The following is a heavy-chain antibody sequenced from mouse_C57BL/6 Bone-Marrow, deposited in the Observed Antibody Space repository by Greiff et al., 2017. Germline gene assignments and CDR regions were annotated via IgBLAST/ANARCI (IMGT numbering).Heavy chain of an antibody. J-gene: IGHJ3*01. Sequence: QVQLQQPGAELVKPGASVKLSCKASGYTFTSYWMQWVKQRPGQGLEWIGEIDPSDSYTNYNQKFKGKATVTVDTSSSTDYMQLSSLTAADSAVYYCAREGLRGFAYWGQGTLVTVSA. D-gene: IGHD3-1*01. CDR3: AREGLRGFAY. V-gene: IGHV1-50*01. CDR1: GYTFTSYW. CDR2: IDPSDSYT.